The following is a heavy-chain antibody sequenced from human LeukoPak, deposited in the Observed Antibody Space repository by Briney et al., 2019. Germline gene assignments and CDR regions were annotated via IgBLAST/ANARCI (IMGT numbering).Heavy chain of an antibody. CDR2: IYYSGST. CDR1: GGSISSSSYY. D-gene: IGHD3-22*01. CDR3: ARIYHDSSGLYFDY. J-gene: IGHJ4*02. Sequence: SETLSLTCTVSGGSISSSSYYWGWIRQPPGKGLEWIGSIYYSGSTYYNPSLKSRVTISVDTSKNQFSLKLSSVTAADTAVYYCARIYHDSSGLYFDYWGQGTLVTVSS. V-gene: IGHV4-39*07.